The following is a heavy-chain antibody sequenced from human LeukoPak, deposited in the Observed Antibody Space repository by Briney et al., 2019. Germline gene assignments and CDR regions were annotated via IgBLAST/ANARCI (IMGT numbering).Heavy chain of an antibody. D-gene: IGHD3-16*01. J-gene: IGHJ4*02. V-gene: IGHV3-33*01. CDR1: GFSFSTYG. Sequence: PGGSLRLSCAASGFSFSTYGMHWVRQAPGKGLEWVALIWNAGTNTYYADSVKGRFTISRDNSKNTLYLQMNSLRAEDTAVYYCAGDTPPGGDYYFDYRGQGTLVIVFS. CDR2: IWNAGTNT. CDR3: AGDTPPGGDYYFDY.